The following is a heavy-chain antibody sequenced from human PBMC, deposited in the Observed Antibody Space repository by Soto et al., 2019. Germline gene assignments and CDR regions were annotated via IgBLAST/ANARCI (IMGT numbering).Heavy chain of an antibody. V-gene: IGHV3-30*04. CDR3: ARDAYGMDV. J-gene: IGHJ6*02. CDR2: ISYDGSDK. CDR1: GFIFNTYA. Sequence: PVGSLRLSCAASGFIFNTYAMHWVRQAPGKGLEWVGFISYDGSDKYYADSVKGRFTISRDDSRNTLYLQMNSLETEDTGVYYCARDAYGMDVWGQGTTVTVSS.